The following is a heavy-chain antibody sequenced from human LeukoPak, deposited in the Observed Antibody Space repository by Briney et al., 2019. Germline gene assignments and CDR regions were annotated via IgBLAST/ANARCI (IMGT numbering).Heavy chain of an antibody. V-gene: IGHV3-21*01. Sequence: RGSPCPSCAASGFTFSNNSVNWVRQAPGKGLEWVSSISSSSSYIYYADSVKARFTISGDNAKNSMYLQMNSLRAEDTAVYYCARDKGVAGTTRLFDFWGQGTRVTVSS. CDR1: GFTFSNNS. D-gene: IGHD6-19*01. CDR2: ISSSSSYI. CDR3: ARDKGVAGTTRLFDF. J-gene: IGHJ4*02.